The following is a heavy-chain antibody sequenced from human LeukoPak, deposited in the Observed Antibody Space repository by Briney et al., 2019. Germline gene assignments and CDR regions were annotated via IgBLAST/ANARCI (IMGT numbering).Heavy chain of an antibody. V-gene: IGHV4-59*11. J-gene: IGHJ4*02. CDR2: IYYSGST. CDR1: GGSISSHY. CDR3: ARETGYSSSLLDY. D-gene: IGHD6-13*01. Sequence: SETLSLTCTVSGGSISSHYWSWIRQPPGKGLEWIGYIYYSGSTNYNPSLKSRVTISVATSKNQFSLKLSSVTAADTAVYYCARETGYSSSLLDYWGQGTLVTVSS.